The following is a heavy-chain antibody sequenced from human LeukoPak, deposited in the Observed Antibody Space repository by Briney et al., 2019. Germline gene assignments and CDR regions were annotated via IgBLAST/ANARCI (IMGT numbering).Heavy chain of an antibody. CDR2: IYYGGST. Sequence: SETLSLTCTASGGSVSTNIYYWGWIRQPPGKGLEWLGSIYYGGSTYYNPSLKSRVALSVDTSKKQFFLKLSSVTAADTAVYYCARHGSGYFAHFDCWGQGILVTVSS. CDR3: ARHGSGYFAHFDC. D-gene: IGHD3-22*01. V-gene: IGHV4-39*01. CDR1: GGSVSTNIYY. J-gene: IGHJ4*02.